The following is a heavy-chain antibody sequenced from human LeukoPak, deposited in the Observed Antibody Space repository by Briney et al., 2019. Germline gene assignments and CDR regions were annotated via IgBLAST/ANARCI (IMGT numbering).Heavy chain of an antibody. CDR2: IIPIFGTA. V-gene: IGHV1-69*13. J-gene: IGHJ6*03. CDR1: GGTFSSYA. D-gene: IGHD1-26*01. Sequence: ASVKVSCKASGGTFSSYAISWVRQAPGQGLEWMGGIIPIFGTANYAQKFQGRVTITADESTSTAYMELSSLRSEDTAVYYCARAGAPRYYYYYMDVWGKGTTVTISS. CDR3: ARAGAPRYYYYYMDV.